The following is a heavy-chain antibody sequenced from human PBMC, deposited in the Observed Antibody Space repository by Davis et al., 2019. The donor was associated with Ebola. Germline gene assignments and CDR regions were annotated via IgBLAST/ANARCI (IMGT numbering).Heavy chain of an antibody. Sequence: MPSETLSLTCTVSGGSISGYYWSWIRQPPGKGLEWIGYIYYSGSTNYNPSLKSRVTISVDTSKNQFSLKLSSVTAADTAVYYCASYTIFGVRWFDPWGQGTLVTVSS. CDR2: IYYSGST. D-gene: IGHD3-9*01. V-gene: IGHV4-59*08. J-gene: IGHJ5*02. CDR1: GGSISGYY. CDR3: ASYTIFGVRWFDP.